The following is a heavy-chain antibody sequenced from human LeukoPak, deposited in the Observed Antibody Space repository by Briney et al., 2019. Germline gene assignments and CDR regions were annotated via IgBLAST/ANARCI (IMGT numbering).Heavy chain of an antibody. D-gene: IGHD2-2*01. J-gene: IGHJ3*02. Sequence: GGSLRLSCAASGFTFSSYAMYWVRQAPGKGLEWVSSISSSSSYIYYADSVKGRFTISRDNAKNSLYLQMNSLRAEDTAVYYCARDDQTAFDIWGQGTMVTVSS. CDR2: ISSSSSYI. CDR3: ARDDQTAFDI. V-gene: IGHV3-21*01. CDR1: GFTFSSYA.